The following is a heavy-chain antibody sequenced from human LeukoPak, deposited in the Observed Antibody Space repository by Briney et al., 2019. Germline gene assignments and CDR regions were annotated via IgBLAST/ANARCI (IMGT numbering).Heavy chain of an antibody. V-gene: IGHV4-34*01. J-gene: IGHJ4*02. CDR2: INHSGST. CDR3: ARGLEYYYDSSVSLKAYYFDY. Sequence: SETLSLTCADSGGSFIGYYWSWVRQPPGKGLEWIGEINHSGSTNYNPSLKSRVTISVDTSKNQFSLKLSSVTAADTAVYYCARGLEYYYDSSVSLKAYYFDYWGQGTLVTVSS. CDR1: GGSFIGYY. D-gene: IGHD3-22*01.